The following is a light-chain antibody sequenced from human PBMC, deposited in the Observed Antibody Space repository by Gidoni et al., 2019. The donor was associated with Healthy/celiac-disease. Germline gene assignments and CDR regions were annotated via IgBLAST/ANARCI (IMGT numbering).Light chain of an antibody. Sequence: SALTPPASVSGSPGQSITISCTGTSSDVGSYNLVSWYQQHPGKAPKLMIYEVSKRPSGVSNRFSGSKSGNTASLTISGLQAEDEADYYCCSYAGSSLVFGGGTKLTVL. CDR1: SSDVGSYNL. CDR2: EVS. CDR3: CSYAGSSLV. V-gene: IGLV2-23*02. J-gene: IGLJ2*01.